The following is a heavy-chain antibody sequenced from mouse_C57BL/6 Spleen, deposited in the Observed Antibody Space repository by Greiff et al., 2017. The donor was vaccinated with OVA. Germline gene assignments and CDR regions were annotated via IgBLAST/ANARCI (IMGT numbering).Heavy chain of an antibody. Sequence: VQLQQSGPGLVQPSQSLSITCTVSGFSLTSYGVHWVRQSPGKGLEWLGVIWSGGSTDYNAAFISSLSISKDNSKSQVFFKMNSLQADDTAIYYCARKGDWDGYFDVWGTGTTVTVSS. CDR2: IWSGGST. V-gene: IGHV2-2*01. CDR1: GFSLTSYG. D-gene: IGHD4-1*01. J-gene: IGHJ1*03. CDR3: ARKGDWDGYFDV.